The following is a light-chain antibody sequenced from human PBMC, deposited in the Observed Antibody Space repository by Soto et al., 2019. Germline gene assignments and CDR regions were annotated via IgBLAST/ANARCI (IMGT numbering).Light chain of an antibody. Sequence: QSVLTQPASVSGFPGQSITISCTGSSSDVGAYNYVSWYQQHPGKVPKLMIYEVSNRPSGVSNRFSGSKSGNTASLTISGLQADDEADYYCSSYTGSSPVVFGGGTKVTVL. V-gene: IGLV2-14*01. J-gene: IGLJ3*02. CDR3: SSYTGSSPVV. CDR1: SSDVGAYNY. CDR2: EVS.